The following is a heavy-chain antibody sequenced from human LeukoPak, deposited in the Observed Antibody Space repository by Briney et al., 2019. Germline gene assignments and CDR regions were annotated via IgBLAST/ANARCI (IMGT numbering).Heavy chain of an antibody. CDR2: IYYSGST. V-gene: IGHV4-39*01. CDR3: ARQSMGYDSSGYYYRWFDP. D-gene: IGHD3-22*01. CDR1: GGSISSSDYY. Sequence: PSETLSLTCTVSGGSISSSDYYWGWIRQPPGKGLEWIGSIYYSGSTYYNPSLKSRVTISVDTSKNQFSLKLSSVTAADTAVYYCARQSMGYDSSGYYYRWFDPWGQGTLVTVSS. J-gene: IGHJ5*02.